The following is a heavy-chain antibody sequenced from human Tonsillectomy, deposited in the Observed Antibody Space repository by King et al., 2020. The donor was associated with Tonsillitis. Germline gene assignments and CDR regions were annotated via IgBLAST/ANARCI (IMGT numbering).Heavy chain of an antibody. D-gene: IGHD3-3*02. CDR1: GYSISRGHY. V-gene: IGHV4-38-2*02. J-gene: IGHJ4*02. CDR2: LYYTGST. CDR3: ARWSSFAGKRAGLDY. Sequence: LQLQESGPRLVKPSDTLSLTCNVSGYSISRGHYWGWIRQPPGNGLEWIGSLYYTGSTYYSPSLKSRVTISVDTTKNQFSLMLTSVPAADTAVYYCARWSSFAGKRAGLDYWGQGTLVTVSS.